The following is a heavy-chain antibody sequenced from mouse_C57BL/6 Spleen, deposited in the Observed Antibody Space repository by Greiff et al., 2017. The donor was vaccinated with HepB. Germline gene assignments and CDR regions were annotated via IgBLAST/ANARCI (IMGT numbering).Heavy chain of an antibody. D-gene: IGHD2-3*01. J-gene: IGHJ2*01. CDR2: IWRGGST. V-gene: IGHV2-5*01. CDR3: SKTVCGGYYYFDY. Sequence: QVQLQQSGPGLVQPSQSLSITCTVSGFSLTSYGVHWVRQSPGKGLEWLGVIWRGGSTDYNAAFMSRLSITKDNSKSHVIFKMNSLQADDTAIFYWSKTVCGGYYYFDYGGQGTTLTGAS. CDR1: GFSLTSYG.